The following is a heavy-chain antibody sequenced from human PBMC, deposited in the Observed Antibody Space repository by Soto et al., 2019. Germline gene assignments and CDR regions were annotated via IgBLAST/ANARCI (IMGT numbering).Heavy chain of an antibody. Sequence: ASVKVSCKASAFTFSGSSVQWVRQARGQTLEWMGWVALGSGNTNYAPKFLGRLTLTRDMSTSTAYMELNSLRSEDTAVYYCATHSGYYYDGMDVWGQGTTVTVSS. J-gene: IGHJ6*02. V-gene: IGHV1-58*01. D-gene: IGHD3-22*01. CDR2: VALGSGNT. CDR1: AFTFSGSS. CDR3: ATHSGYYYDGMDV.